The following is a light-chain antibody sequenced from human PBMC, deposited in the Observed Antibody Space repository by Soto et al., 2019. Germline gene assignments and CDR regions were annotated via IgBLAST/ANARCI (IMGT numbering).Light chain of an antibody. Sequence: SPLTQPASVSGSPGQSITISCTGTSSDVGGYNYVAWYQQHPGKAPKLMIYDVSNRPSGVSNRFSGSKSGNTASLTISGLQAEDEADYYCSSYTSSSTRVFGTGTRSXS. CDR3: SSYTSSSTRV. V-gene: IGLV2-14*01. CDR1: SSDVGGYNY. J-gene: IGLJ1*01. CDR2: DVS.